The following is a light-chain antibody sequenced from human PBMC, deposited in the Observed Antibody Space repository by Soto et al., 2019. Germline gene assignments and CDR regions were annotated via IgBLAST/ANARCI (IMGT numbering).Light chain of an antibody. J-gene: IGKJ2*01. CDR3: QQGSSAPFT. CDR2: AAS. Sequence: DIQVTQSPSSLSASVGDRVTITCRTSQTINTYLNWYQQQPGKAPKLLIFAASTLHSGVPSRFSGSGSGTDFTLTITSLQPQDFTTSHCQQGSSAPFTFGPGTQLKV. V-gene: IGKV1-39*01. CDR1: QTINTY.